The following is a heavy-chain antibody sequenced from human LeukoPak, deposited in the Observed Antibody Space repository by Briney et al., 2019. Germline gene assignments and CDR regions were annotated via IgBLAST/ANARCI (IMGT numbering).Heavy chain of an antibody. CDR3: AKGTHYDFWSGEYDY. Sequence: GGSLRLSCAASGFTFSSYSMNWVRQAPGKGLEWVSSISSSSSYIYYADSVKGRFTISRDNAKNSLYLQMNSLRAEDTAVYYCAKGTHYDFWSGEYDYWGQGTLVTVSS. D-gene: IGHD3-3*01. CDR2: ISSSSSYI. CDR1: GFTFSSYS. V-gene: IGHV3-21*01. J-gene: IGHJ4*02.